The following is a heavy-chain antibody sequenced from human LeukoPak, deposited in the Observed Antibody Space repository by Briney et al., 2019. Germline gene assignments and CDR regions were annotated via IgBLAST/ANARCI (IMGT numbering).Heavy chain of an antibody. D-gene: IGHD3-10*01. CDR1: GFTFNSYG. CDR2: IRYDGSNK. CDR3: AKDRGSGSYFAFDI. V-gene: IGHV3-30*02. Sequence: GGSLRLSCTVSGFTFNSYGMHWVRQAPGKGLEWVAFIRYDGSNKYYADSVKGRFTISRDNSKNTLYLQMNSLRADDTAIYYYAKDRGSGSYFAFDIWGQGTMVTVSS. J-gene: IGHJ3*02.